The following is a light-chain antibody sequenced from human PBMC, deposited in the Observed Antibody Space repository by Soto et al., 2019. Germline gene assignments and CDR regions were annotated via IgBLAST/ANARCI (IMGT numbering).Light chain of an antibody. J-gene: IGKJ4*01. CDR3: QQSYTTPVT. CDR2: GAS. Sequence: DIQMTQSPSSLSASVGDRVTITCRASQSISSYLNWYQQKPGKAPKLLIYGASSLQSGVPSRFSASTSGTDFTLIISSLQPEDFATYYCQQSYTTPVTFGGGTKVEIK. CDR1: QSISSY. V-gene: IGKV1-39*01.